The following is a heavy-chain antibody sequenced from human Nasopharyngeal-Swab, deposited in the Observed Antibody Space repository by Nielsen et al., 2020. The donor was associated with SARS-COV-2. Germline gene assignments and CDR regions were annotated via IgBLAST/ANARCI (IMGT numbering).Heavy chain of an antibody. V-gene: IGHV3-30*18. CDR2: ISYDGSNK. CDR3: AKTKRYCSGGSCYRFDY. CDR1: GFTFSSYG. J-gene: IGHJ4*02. D-gene: IGHD2-15*01. Sequence: GGSLRLSCAASGFTFSSYGMHWVRQAPGKGLEWVAVISYDGSNKYYADSVKGRFTISRDNSKNTLYLQINSLRAEDTAVYYCAKTKRYCSGGSCYRFDYWGQGTLVTVSS.